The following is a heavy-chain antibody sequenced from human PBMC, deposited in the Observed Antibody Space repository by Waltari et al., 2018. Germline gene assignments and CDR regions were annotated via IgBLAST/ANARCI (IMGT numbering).Heavy chain of an antibody. CDR2: IFSNDEK. V-gene: IGHV2-26*01. D-gene: IGHD2-2*01. CDR3: ARIRRYCSSTSCYSTLNWFDP. Sequence: QVTLKESGPVLVKPTETLTLTCTVSGFSLSNARMGVSLIRHPPGKDLEWLAHIFSNDEKSYSTSLKSRLTISKDTSKSQVVLTMTNMDPVDTATYYCARIRRYCSSTSCYSTLNWFDPWGQGTLVTVSS. CDR1: GFSLSNARMG. J-gene: IGHJ5*02.